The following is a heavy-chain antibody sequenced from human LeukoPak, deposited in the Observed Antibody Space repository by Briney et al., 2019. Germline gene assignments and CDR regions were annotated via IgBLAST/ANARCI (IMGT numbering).Heavy chain of an antibody. J-gene: IGHJ6*03. CDR3: ARGVTARGFYYYMDI. Sequence: ASVKVSCKASGYTFTSYGISWVRQAPGQGLEWMGWISAYNGNTNYAQKLQGRVTMTTDTSTSTAYMELRSLRSDDAAVYSCARGVTARGFYYYMDIWGNGTTVTISS. V-gene: IGHV1-18*01. D-gene: IGHD2-21*02. CDR2: ISAYNGNT. CDR1: GYTFTSYG.